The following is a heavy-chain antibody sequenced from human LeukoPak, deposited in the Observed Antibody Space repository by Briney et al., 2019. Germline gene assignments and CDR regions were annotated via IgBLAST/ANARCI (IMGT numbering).Heavy chain of an antibody. CDR1: GFTFSSYN. V-gene: IGHV3-48*01. CDR2: ISTSSNTI. J-gene: IGHJ4*02. CDR3: AREGSSSSFGY. Sequence: GGSLRLSCAASGFTFSSYNMNWVRQAPGKGLEWVSYISTSSNTIYYADSVKGRFTISRDNSKNTLYLQMNSLRAEDTAVYYCAREGSSSSFGYWGQGTLVTVSS. D-gene: IGHD6-13*01.